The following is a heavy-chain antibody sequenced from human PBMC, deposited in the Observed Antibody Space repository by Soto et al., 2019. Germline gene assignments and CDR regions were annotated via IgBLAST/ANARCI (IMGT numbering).Heavy chain of an antibody. CDR2: ISGSGGST. V-gene: IGHV3-23*01. D-gene: IGHD5-18*01. Sequence: GGSLRLSCAASGFTFSSYAMSWVRQAPGKGLEWVSAISGSGGSTYYADSVKGRFTISRDNSKNTLYLQMNSLRAEDTAVYYCAKSKEGARVQLWCVFDYWGQGTLVTVSS. CDR1: GFTFSSYA. CDR3: AKSKEGARVQLWCVFDY. J-gene: IGHJ4*02.